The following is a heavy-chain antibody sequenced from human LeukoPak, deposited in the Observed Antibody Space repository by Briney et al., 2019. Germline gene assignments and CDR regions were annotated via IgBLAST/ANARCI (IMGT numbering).Heavy chain of an antibody. J-gene: IGHJ4*02. Sequence: SETLSLTCTVSGGSIRSSNLYWGWIRQPPGKGLEWIGSIYYSGSTYYNPSLKSRVTTSVDTSKNQFSLKLSSVTAADTAVYYCARHPGSGWYQAYYFDYWGQGTLVTVSS. CDR1: GGSIRSSNLY. D-gene: IGHD6-19*01. CDR2: IYYSGST. CDR3: ARHPGSGWYQAYYFDY. V-gene: IGHV4-39*01.